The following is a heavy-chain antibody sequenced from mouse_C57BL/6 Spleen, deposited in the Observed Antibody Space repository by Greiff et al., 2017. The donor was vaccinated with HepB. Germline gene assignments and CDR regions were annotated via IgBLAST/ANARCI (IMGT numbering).Heavy chain of an antibody. CDR3: ARSYDGYSHYFDY. J-gene: IGHJ2*01. Sequence: VNVVESGAELVRPGTSVKMSCKASGYTFTNYWIGWAKQRPGHGLEWIGDIYPGGGYTNYNEKFKGKATLTADKSSSTAYMQFSSLTSEDSAIYYCARSYDGYSHYFDYWGQGTTLTVSS. V-gene: IGHV1-63*01. CDR2: IYPGGGYT. D-gene: IGHD2-3*01. CDR1: GYTFTNYW.